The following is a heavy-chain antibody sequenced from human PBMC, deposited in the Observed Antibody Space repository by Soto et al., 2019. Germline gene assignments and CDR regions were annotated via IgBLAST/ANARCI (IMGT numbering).Heavy chain of an antibody. CDR2: IIPIFGTA. J-gene: IGHJ3*02. Sequence: GASVKVSCTDSEGTFSSYAISWVRQAPGQGLEWMGGIIPIFGTANYAQKFQGRVTITADESTSTAYMELSSVTAADTAVYYCARFVLSIAAPGAFDIWGQGTMVTVS. CDR1: EGTFSSYA. D-gene: IGHD6-6*01. V-gene: IGHV1-69*13. CDR3: ARFVLSIAAPGAFDI.